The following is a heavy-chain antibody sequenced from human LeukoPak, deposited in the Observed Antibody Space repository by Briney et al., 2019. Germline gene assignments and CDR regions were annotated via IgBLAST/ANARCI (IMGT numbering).Heavy chain of an antibody. CDR3: ARDRLVITTSSAFDI. CDR2: ISSSGSTV. D-gene: IGHD1-14*01. V-gene: IGHV3-11*04. J-gene: IGHJ3*02. Sequence: PGGSLRLSCAASGFTFSDCYMTWIRQAPGKGLEWVSYISSSGSTVYYADSVKGRFTISRDNAKNSVYLQMNSLRVEDTAVYYCARDRLVITTSSAFDIWGQGTMVTVSS. CDR1: GFTFSDCY.